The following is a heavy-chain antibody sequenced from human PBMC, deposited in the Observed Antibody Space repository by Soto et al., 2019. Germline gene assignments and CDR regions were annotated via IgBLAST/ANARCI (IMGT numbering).Heavy chain of an antibody. J-gene: IGHJ4*02. CDR1: GFTFSSYA. V-gene: IGHV3-30*04. Sequence: WGSLRLSCAASGFTFSSYAMHWVRQAPGKGLEWVAVISYDGSNKYYADSVKGRFTISRDNSKNTLYLQMNSLRAEDTAVYYCARSPPDLYYFDYWGQGTLVTVSS. CDR2: ISYDGSNK. CDR3: ARSPPDLYYFDY.